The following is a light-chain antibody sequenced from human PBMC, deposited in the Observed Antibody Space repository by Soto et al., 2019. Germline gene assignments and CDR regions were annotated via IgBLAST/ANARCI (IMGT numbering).Light chain of an antibody. CDR2: LGS. J-gene: IGKJ5*01. CDR3: MQALQTPIT. CDR1: QSLLHSNGYNY. Sequence: DIVMTQSPLSLPVTPGEPASISCRASQSLLHSNGYNYLDWYLQKPGQSPQLLIYLGSNRASGVPDRFSGSGSGTDFTLKISRVEAEDVGVYYCMQALQTPITFGQGTRREIK. V-gene: IGKV2-28*01.